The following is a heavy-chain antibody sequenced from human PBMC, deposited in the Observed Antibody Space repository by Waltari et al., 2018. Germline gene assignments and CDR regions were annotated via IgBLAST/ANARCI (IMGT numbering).Heavy chain of an antibody. J-gene: IGHJ4*02. CDR1: GFTFSSYW. D-gene: IGHD6-13*01. Sequence: EVQLVESGGGLVQPGGSLRLSCAASGFTFSSYWMHWVRQAPGKGLLAVYLMNTEGTITSYADSVKGRFTISRDNAKNTLFLQMNSLRADDTAVYYCVLYSSSFLGDCWGQGTLVTVSS. V-gene: IGHV3-74*01. CDR2: MNTEGTIT. CDR3: VLYSSSFLGDC.